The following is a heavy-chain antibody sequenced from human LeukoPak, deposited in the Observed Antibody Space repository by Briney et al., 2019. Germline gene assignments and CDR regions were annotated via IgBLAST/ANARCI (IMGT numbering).Heavy chain of an antibody. CDR2: IWYDGSKE. J-gene: IGHJ4*02. CDR3: ARHNGAKAALDY. V-gene: IGHV3-33*01. D-gene: IGHD6-13*01. Sequence: PGGSLRLSCAASGFTFSSYGMHWVRQAPGKGLEWVAIIWYDGSKEYYADSVKGRFTISRDNSKNTLYLQMNSLRAEDTAMFYCARHNGAKAALDYWGQGTLVTVSS. CDR1: GFTFSSYG.